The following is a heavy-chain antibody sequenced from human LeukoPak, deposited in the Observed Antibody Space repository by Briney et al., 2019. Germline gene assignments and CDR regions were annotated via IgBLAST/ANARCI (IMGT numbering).Heavy chain of an antibody. J-gene: IGHJ5*02. CDR1: GGSISSGDSY. Sequence: SETLSLTCSVSGGSISSGDSYWNWIRHPPGRGLEWIGYIYYSVSTNYNPSLKSRVTISVDTSKNQFSLKLSSVTAADTAVYYCARSGYSYGYGVFDPWGQGTLVTVSS. CDR3: ARSGYSYGYGVFDP. CDR2: IYYSVST. D-gene: IGHD5-18*01. V-gene: IGHV4-30-4*01.